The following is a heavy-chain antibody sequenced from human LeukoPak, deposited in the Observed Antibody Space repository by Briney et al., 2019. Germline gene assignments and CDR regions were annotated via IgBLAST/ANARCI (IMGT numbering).Heavy chain of an antibody. D-gene: IGHD4-17*01. CDR2: ISSSSSYI. J-gene: IGHJ3*02. V-gene: IGHV3-21*01. Sequence: GGSLRLSCAASGFTFSSYSMNWVRQAPGKGLEWVSSISSSSSYIYYADSVKGRFTISRDNAKNSLYLQMNSLRAEDTAVYYCARDTGITVRDVFDIWGQGTMVTVSS. CDR3: ARDTGITVRDVFDI. CDR1: GFTFSSYS.